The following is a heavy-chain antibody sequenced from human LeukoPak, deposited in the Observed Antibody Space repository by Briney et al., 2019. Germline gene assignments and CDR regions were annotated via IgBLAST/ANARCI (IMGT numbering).Heavy chain of an antibody. CDR2: IIPILGIA. CDR3: ARGRPPPRTDIVVVVAATGAFDI. J-gene: IGHJ3*02. Sequence: ASVKVSCKASGGTFSSYAISWVRQAPGQGLEWMGRIIPILGIANYAQKFQGRVTITADKSTSTAYMELSSLRSEDTAVYYCARGRPPPRTDIVVVVAATGAFDIWGQGTMVTVSS. D-gene: IGHD2-15*01. V-gene: IGHV1-69*04. CDR1: GGTFSSYA.